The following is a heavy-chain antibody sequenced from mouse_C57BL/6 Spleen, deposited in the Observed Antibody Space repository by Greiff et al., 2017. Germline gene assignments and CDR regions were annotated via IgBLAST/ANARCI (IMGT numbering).Heavy chain of an antibody. CDR2: ISSGGSYT. D-gene: IGHD2-4*01. CDR1: GFTFSSYG. Sequence: EVHLVESGGDLVKPGGSLKLSCAASGFTFSSYGMSWVRQTPDKRLEWVATISSGGSYTYYPDSVKGRFTISRDNAKNTLYLQMSSLKSEDTAMYCCARSDYDYDYVDCWGQGTTLTVSS. V-gene: IGHV5-6*01. J-gene: IGHJ2*01. CDR3: ARSDYDYDYVDC.